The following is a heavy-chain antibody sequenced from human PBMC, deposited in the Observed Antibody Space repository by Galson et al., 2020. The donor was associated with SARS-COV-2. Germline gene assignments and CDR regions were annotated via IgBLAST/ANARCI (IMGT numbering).Heavy chain of an antibody. J-gene: IGHJ3*02. Sequence: ASVKVSCKASGYTFTSYGISWVRQAPGQGLEWMGCISAYNGNTNYAQKLQGRVTMTTDTSTSTAYMELRSLRSDDTAVYYCARDRYIVVVVAATLDAFDIWGQGTMVTVSS. CDR3: ARDRYIVVVVAATLDAFDI. CDR1: GYTFTSYG. V-gene: IGHV1-18*01. D-gene: IGHD2-15*01. CDR2: ISAYNGNT.